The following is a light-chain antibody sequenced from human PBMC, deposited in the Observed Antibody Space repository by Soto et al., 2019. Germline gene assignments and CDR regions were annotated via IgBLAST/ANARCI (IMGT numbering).Light chain of an antibody. J-gene: IGLJ3*02. CDR2: YDD. Sequence: QSVLTQPPSVSEAPRQRVTISCSGSSSNIGNNAVNWYQQLPGKAPKLLIYYDDLLPSGVSDRFSGSKSSSSTSPAISGLQSEDEAEYYCAAWYDSLNGRVFGGGTKLTVL. CDR1: SSNIGNNA. V-gene: IGLV1-36*01. CDR3: AAWYDSLNGRV.